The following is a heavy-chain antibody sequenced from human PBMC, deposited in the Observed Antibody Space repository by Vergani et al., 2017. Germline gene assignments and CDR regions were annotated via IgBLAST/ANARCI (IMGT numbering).Heavy chain of an antibody. D-gene: IGHD5-24*01. J-gene: IGHJ4*02. CDR1: GFTFSSYG. Sequence: QVHLVESGGGVVQPGRSLRLSCATSGFTFSSYGMHWFRQAPGKGLEWVAIIWFDGGKKFYAESVKGRFTISRDSSKSTLYLQMNSLRAEDTAVYYCARGSDNYNWGQGTLVTVSS. V-gene: IGHV3-33*01. CDR2: IWFDGGKK. CDR3: ARGSDNYN.